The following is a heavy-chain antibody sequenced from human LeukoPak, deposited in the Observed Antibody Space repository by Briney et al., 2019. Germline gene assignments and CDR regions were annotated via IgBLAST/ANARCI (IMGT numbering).Heavy chain of an antibody. D-gene: IGHD3-3*01. J-gene: IGHJ4*02. Sequence: GGSLRLYCAASGFTFDDYAMHWVRPAPGKGLEWVSAISGSGGSTYYADSVKGRFTISRDNSKNTLYLQMNSLRAEDTAVYYCAKADYGVVITSFEYWGQGGLVTVSA. CDR1: GFTFDDYA. CDR2: ISGSGGST. CDR3: AKADYGVVITSFEY. V-gene: IGHV3-23*01.